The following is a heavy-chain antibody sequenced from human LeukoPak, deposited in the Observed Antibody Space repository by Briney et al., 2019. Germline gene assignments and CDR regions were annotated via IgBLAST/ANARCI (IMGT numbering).Heavy chain of an antibody. D-gene: IGHD3-10*01. V-gene: IGHV1-3*01. Sequence: ASVKVSCKASGYTFTNYAMHWVRQAPGQRLEWMGWINAGNGNTKYSQKFQGRVTITRDTSASTAYVKLSSLRSEDTAVYYCAGDGSGSYYNPLIDYWGQGTLVTVSS. CDR3: AGDGSGSYYNPLIDY. J-gene: IGHJ4*02. CDR2: INAGNGNT. CDR1: GYTFTNYA.